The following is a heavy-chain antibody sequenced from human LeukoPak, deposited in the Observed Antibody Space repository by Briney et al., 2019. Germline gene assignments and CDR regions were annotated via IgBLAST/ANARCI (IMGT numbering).Heavy chain of an antibody. CDR2: IYHSGST. Sequence: SGTLSLTCAVSGGSISSSNWWSWVRQPPGKGLEWIGEIYHSGSTNYNPSLKSRVTISVDKSKNQFSLKLSSVTAADTAVYYCASGYCSGGSCYQKPFDYWGQGTLVTVSS. J-gene: IGHJ4*02. D-gene: IGHD2-15*01. CDR1: GGSISSSNW. V-gene: IGHV4-4*02. CDR3: ASGYCSGGSCYQKPFDY.